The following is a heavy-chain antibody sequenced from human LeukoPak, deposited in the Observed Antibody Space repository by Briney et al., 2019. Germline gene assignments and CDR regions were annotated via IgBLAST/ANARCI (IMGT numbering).Heavy chain of an antibody. CDR2: IYYSGST. Sequence: SETLSLTCTVSGGSISSYYWSWIRQPPGKGLEWIGYIYYSGSTNYNPSLKSRVTISVDTSKNQFSLTLSSVTAADTAVYYCARSRWFDSWGQGTLVTVSS. V-gene: IGHV4-59*01. J-gene: IGHJ5*01. CDR3: ARSRWFDS. CDR1: GGSISSYY.